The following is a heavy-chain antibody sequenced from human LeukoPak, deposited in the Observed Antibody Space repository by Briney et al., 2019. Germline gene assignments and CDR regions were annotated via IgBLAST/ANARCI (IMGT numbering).Heavy chain of an antibody. CDR1: GYTFTSYG. Sequence: ASVKVSCKASGYTFTSYGISWVRQAPGQGLEWMGWISAYNGNTNYAQKLQGRVTMTTDTSTSTAYVELRSLRSDDTAVYYCARVLGHQAYYFDYWGQGTLVTVSS. J-gene: IGHJ4*02. CDR2: ISAYNGNT. CDR3: ARVLGHQAYYFDY. D-gene: IGHD2-15*01. V-gene: IGHV1-18*01.